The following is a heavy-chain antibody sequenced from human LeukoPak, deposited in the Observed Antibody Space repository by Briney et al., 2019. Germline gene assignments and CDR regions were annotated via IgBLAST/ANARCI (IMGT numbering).Heavy chain of an antibody. CDR2: VYYTGST. Sequence: SETLSLTCTVSGGSICSYYWSWVRHPPGRGLEWIGFVYYTGSTNYSPSLKSRVTISVDTSKNQFSLKLSSVTAADTAVYYCARDRYSYGPEEYYFDYWGQGTLVTVSS. V-gene: IGHV4-59*12. CDR3: ARDRYSYGPEEYYFDY. CDR1: GGSICSYY. J-gene: IGHJ4*02. D-gene: IGHD5-18*01.